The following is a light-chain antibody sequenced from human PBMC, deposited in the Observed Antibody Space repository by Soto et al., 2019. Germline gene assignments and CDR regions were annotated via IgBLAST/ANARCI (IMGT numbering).Light chain of an antibody. CDR2: SAS. V-gene: IGKV1-39*01. J-gene: IGKJ1*01. CDR3: QQSYNTTWT. Sequence: DIQMTQSPSSLSASVGDRVTITCRAGQTVTDYLNWYQHKPGKAPKLLIYSASTLQTGVPSRFSGSGSGTEFTLTISSLQPEDFATYSCQQSYNTTWTFGQGTKVDIK. CDR1: QTVTDY.